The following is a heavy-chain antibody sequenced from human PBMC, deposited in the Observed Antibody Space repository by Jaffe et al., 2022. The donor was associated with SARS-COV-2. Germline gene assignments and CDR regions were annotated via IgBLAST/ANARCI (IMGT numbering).Heavy chain of an antibody. D-gene: IGHD5-18*01. CDR3: CVSGYGALDI. V-gene: IGHV5-51*01. CDR1: GYSFTSAW. CDR2: IYPGDSDT. Sequence: EVQLVQSGAEVKKPGESLKISCEASGYSFTSAWIGWVRQVPGKGLEWIGIIYPGDSDTKYGPSYEGHVTISVDMSITTTYLQWSSLRASDTAIYYCCVSGYGALDIWGQGTMVTVSS. J-gene: IGHJ3*02.